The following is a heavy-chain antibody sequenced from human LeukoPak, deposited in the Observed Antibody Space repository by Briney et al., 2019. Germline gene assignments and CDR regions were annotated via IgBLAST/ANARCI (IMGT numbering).Heavy chain of an antibody. D-gene: IGHD6-19*01. CDR1: GYTFTGYY. V-gene: IGHV1-2*02. J-gene: IGHJ6*02. Sequence: KPGASVKVSCKASGYTFTGYYMHWVRQAPGQGLEWMGWINPNSGGTNYAQKFQGRVTMTRDTSISTAYMELSRLRSDDTAVYYCASDTSGYSSGWYDPPPGRYYYYGMDVWGQGTTVTVSS. CDR3: ASDTSGYSSGWYDPPPGRYYYYGMDV. CDR2: INPNSGGT.